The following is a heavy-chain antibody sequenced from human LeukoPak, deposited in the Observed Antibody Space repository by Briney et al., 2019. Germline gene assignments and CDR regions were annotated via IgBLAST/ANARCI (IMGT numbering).Heavy chain of an antibody. Sequence: GASVKVSCKASGYTVTSYGISWVRQAPGQGLEWMRLINPTGGSTGYAQKVQGRVTRTRDMSTSTDYLELTSLRSEDTAIYYCARDNSVGDHAWWFDPWGQGTLVTVSS. CDR3: ARDNSVGDHAWWFDP. J-gene: IGHJ5*02. D-gene: IGHD4-23*01. CDR2: INPTGGST. CDR1: GYTVTSYG. V-gene: IGHV1-46*01.